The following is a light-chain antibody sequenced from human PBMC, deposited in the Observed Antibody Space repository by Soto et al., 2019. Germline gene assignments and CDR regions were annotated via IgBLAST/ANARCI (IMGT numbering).Light chain of an antibody. CDR3: SSYSSSSTLVV. Sequence: QSALTQPASVSGSPGQSITISCTGTSSDVGGFLYVSWFQQHPGKAPKLMIYAVSNRPSGISNRFSSSKSGNTASLTISGLQAEDEADYYCSSYSSSSTLVVFGGGTKVTVL. CDR1: SSDVGGFLY. V-gene: IGLV2-14*01. CDR2: AVS. J-gene: IGLJ2*01.